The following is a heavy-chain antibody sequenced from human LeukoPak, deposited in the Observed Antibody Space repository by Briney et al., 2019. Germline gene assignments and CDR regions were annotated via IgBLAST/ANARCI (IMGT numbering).Heavy chain of an antibody. J-gene: IGHJ4*02. Sequence: PGGSLRLSCAASGFTFSSYEMNWVRQAPGKGLEWVSYISSSGSTIYYADSVKGRFTISRDNAKNSLYLQMNSLRAEDTAVYYCARPPAARRGDYWGQGTLVTVFS. V-gene: IGHV3-48*03. D-gene: IGHD6-6*01. CDR1: GFTFSSYE. CDR2: ISSSGSTI. CDR3: ARPPAARRGDY.